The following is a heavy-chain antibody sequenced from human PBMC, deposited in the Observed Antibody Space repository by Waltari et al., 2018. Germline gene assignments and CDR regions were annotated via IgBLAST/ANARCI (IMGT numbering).Heavy chain of an antibody. J-gene: IGHJ4*02. CDR2: ISGSGCST. CDR3: AKDIETRSSGWRSSFDY. D-gene: IGHD6-19*01. Sequence: EVQLLESGGGLVQPGGSLRLSCAASGFTFSSYAMSWVRQAPGKGLEWVSAISGSGCSTYYSDSVKGRFTISRDNSKNTLYLQMNSLRAEDTAVYYCAKDIETRSSGWRSSFDYWGQGTLVTVFS. CDR1: GFTFSSYA. V-gene: IGHV3-23*01.